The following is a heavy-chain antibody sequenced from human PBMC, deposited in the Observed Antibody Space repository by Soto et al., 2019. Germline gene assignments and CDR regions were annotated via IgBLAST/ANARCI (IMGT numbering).Heavy chain of an antibody. D-gene: IGHD3-16*01. CDR3: AKRLTSYYGMDV. CDR2: ISGSGGST. J-gene: IGHJ6*02. Sequence: EVQLMESGGGLVQPGGSLRLSCAASRFTFTNYAMSWVGQAPGKGLEWVSSISGSGGSTNYADSVKGRFTISRDNSKNTLYLQMNSLRAEDTALYYCAKRLTSYYGMDVWGQGTTVTVSS. CDR1: RFTFTNYA. V-gene: IGHV3-23*01.